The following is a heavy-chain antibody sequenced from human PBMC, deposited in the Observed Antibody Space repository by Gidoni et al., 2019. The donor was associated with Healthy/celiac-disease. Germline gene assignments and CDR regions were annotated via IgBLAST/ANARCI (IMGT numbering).Heavy chain of an antibody. V-gene: IGHV1-18*01. J-gene: IGHJ6*02. CDR2: ISAYNGNT. Sequence: QVQLVQSGAEVKKPGASVKVSCKASGYTFTSYGISWVRQAPGQGLEWMGWISAYNGNTNYAQKLQGRVTMTTDTSTSTAYMELRSLRSDDTAVYYCARVEGGDCSGGSCYFYYYGMDVWGQGTTVTVSS. D-gene: IGHD2-15*01. CDR3: ARVEGGDCSGGSCYFYYYGMDV. CDR1: GYTFTSYG.